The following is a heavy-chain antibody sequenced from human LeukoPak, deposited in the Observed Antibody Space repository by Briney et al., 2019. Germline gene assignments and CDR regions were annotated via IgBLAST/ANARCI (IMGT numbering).Heavy chain of an antibody. Sequence: GGSLRLSCAASGFTFTNYWMLWVRQAPGKGLEWVSRIERDGSSARYADPVKGRFLISRDNAKNTLDLQMNSLRAEDTAVYYCARAIYNNSPGCWGQGVLVTVSS. J-gene: IGHJ4*02. CDR1: GFTFTNYW. D-gene: IGHD1-1*01. V-gene: IGHV3-74*01. CDR3: ARAIYNNSPGC. CDR2: IERDGSSA.